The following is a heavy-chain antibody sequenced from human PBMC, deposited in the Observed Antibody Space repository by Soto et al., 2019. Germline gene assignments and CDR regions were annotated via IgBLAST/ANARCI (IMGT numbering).Heavy chain of an antibody. CDR2: IYPGDSDA. CDR1: GENVSRSW. Sequence: LKRSDEVCGENVSRSWMWWVHQIPGKGLEWMGIIYPGDSDARYSPSFQGQVTISADKSISTAYLQWSSMKASDTAMYYFARLKRQRPYYYHGMDVRGQAPMGT. V-gene: IGHV5-51*07. J-gene: IGHJ6*02. CDR3: ARLKRQRPYYYHGMDV.